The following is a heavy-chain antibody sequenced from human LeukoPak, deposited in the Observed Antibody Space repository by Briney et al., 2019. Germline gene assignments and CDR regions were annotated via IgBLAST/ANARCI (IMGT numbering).Heavy chain of an antibody. Sequence: PSEALSLTCTVSGVSISGHYWTWIRQPPGKRLEWIGYIYSSGSTNSNPSLTSRVTMSVDTSKNQFSLRLSSVTAADTAVYYCARTVRQWLANDAFDIWGQGTMVAVSS. CDR3: ARTVRQWLANDAFDI. J-gene: IGHJ3*02. V-gene: IGHV4-59*11. CDR2: IYSSGST. CDR1: GVSISGHY. D-gene: IGHD6-19*01.